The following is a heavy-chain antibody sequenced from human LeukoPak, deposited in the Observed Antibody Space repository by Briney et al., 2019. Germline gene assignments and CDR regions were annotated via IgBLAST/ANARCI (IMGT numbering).Heavy chain of an antibody. D-gene: IGHD3-3*01. Sequence: ASVKVSCKASGYTFTSYAMHWVRQAPGQRLEWMGWINAGNGNTKYSQKFQGRVTITRDTSASTAYMELSSLRSEDTAVYDCARERPVLRFLEWLSTNWFDPWGQGTLVTVSS. CDR1: GYTFTSYA. V-gene: IGHV1-3*01. CDR2: INAGNGNT. J-gene: IGHJ5*02. CDR3: ARERPVLRFLEWLSTNWFDP.